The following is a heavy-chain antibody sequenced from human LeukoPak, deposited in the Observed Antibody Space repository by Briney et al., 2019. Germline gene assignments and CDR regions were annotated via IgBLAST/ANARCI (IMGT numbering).Heavy chain of an antibody. J-gene: IGHJ4*02. D-gene: IGHD3-22*01. CDR3: ARDLRYYYDSSGYAFDY. CDR1: GYTFTGYY. V-gene: IGHV1-2*02. CDR2: INPNSGGT. Sequence: ASVKVSCKASGYTFTGYYMHWVRQAPGQELEWMGWINPNSGGTNYAQKFQGRVTMTRDTSISTAYMELSRLRSDDTAVYYCARDLRYYYDSSGYAFDYWGQGTLVTVSS.